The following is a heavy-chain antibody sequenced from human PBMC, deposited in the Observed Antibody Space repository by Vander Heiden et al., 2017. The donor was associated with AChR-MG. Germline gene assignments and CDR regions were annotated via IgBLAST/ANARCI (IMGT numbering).Heavy chain of an antibody. CDR2: ISYDGSNK. J-gene: IGHJ4*02. V-gene: IGHV3-30-3*01. CDR1: GFTFSSYA. D-gene: IGHD3-16*01. Sequence: QVQLVESGGGVVQPGRSLRLPCAASGFTFSSYAMHWVRQAPGKGLEWVAVISYDGSNKYYADSVKGRFTISRDNSKNTLYLQMNSLRAEDTAVYYCARDWGFDYWGQGTLVTVSS. CDR3: ARDWGFDY.